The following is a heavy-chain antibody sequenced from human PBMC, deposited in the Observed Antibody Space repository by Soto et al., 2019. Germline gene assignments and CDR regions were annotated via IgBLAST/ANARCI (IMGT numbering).Heavy chain of an antibody. J-gene: IGHJ4*02. CDR2: IYHSGRT. CDR1: VESISSSRYD. D-gene: IGHD2-21*02. V-gene: IGHV4-39*01. CDR3: ARQRTTVVTQAYFDY. Sequence: WEPLSLTCIVSVESISSSRYDWGWILQRPGKGLEWIGSIYHSGRTYYNPSLKSRVSISIDTSKNQFSLKLSSVTAADTALYYCARQRTTVVTQAYFDYWGQGALVTVSS.